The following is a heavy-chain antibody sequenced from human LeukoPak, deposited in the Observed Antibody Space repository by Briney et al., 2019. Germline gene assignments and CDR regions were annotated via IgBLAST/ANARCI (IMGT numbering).Heavy chain of an antibody. Sequence: GGSLRLSCAASGFTFSNYEMNWVRQTPGKGLEWASYISGGGSTKFYADPVKGRFTISRDNTKNSLYLQMNNLRAEDTAVYYCVRDGASWGGDSFDIWGQGTMVTVSS. J-gene: IGHJ3*02. V-gene: IGHV3-48*03. CDR3: VRDGASWGGDSFDI. CDR1: GFTFSNYE. D-gene: IGHD3-10*01. CDR2: ISGGGSTK.